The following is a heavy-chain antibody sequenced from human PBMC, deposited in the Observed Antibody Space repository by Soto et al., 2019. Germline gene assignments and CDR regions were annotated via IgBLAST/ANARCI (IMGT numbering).Heavy chain of an antibody. Sequence: PSETLSLTCTVSGGSISSGGYYWSWIRQHPGKGLEWIGYIYYSGSTYYNPSLKSRVTISVDTSKNQFSLKLSSVTAADTAVYYCARVRGGYDKFLDYWGQGTLVTVSS. D-gene: IGHD5-12*01. CDR1: GGSISSGGYY. CDR2: IYYSGST. J-gene: IGHJ4*02. CDR3: ARVRGGYDKFLDY. V-gene: IGHV4-31*03.